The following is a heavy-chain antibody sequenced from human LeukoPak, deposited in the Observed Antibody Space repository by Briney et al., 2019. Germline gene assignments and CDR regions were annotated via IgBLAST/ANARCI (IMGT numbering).Heavy chain of an antibody. D-gene: IGHD3-10*01. V-gene: IGHV3-48*03. CDR1: GFTFSGYE. CDR2: ISGSGNTI. Sequence: PGGSLRLSCAASGFTFSGYEMNWVRQAPGKALEWVSYISGSGNTIYYADSVKGRFTISRDNAKKLLYLQMNSLRAEDTAVYYCAKVPMVRGVMYYYYYMDVWGKGTTVTISS. CDR3: AKVPMVRGVMYYYYYMDV. J-gene: IGHJ6*03.